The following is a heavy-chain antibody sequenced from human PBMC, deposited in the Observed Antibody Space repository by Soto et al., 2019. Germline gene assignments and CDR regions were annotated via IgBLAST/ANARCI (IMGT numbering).Heavy chain of an antibody. D-gene: IGHD3-22*01. Sequence: ASVKVFCKASGYTFTSYGISWVRQAPGQGLEWMGWISAYNGNTNYAQKLQGRVTMTTDTSTSTSYMELRSLRSDDTAVYYCARGYYDSSGYYYPFDYWGQGTLVTVSS. J-gene: IGHJ4*02. CDR1: GYTFTSYG. CDR2: ISAYNGNT. V-gene: IGHV1-18*04. CDR3: ARGYYDSSGYYYPFDY.